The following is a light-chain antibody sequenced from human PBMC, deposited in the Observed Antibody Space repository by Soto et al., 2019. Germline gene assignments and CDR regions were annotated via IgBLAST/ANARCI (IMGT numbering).Light chain of an antibody. CDR2: GES. J-gene: IGKJ2*03. CDR1: QTISRY. V-gene: IGKV1-39*01. CDR3: QQSYTTPYS. Sequence: DIQMTQSPSSLSSSLGYRVTITCRASQTISRYLNWYQQKVGKAPQVLISGESSLQSVVPQMFSVIGSGTAFTLTISSLQPEDFATYYCQQSYTTPYSFGRGTKLEI.